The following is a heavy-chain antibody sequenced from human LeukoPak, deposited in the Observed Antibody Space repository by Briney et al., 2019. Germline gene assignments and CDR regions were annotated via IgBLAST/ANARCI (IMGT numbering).Heavy chain of an antibody. CDR3: ARVSCGGGTCYHSRGWFDA. V-gene: IGHV4-39*07. D-gene: IGHD2-15*01. CDR1: GGSVSSGSYY. CDR2: IYYSGST. Sequence: SETLSLTCTVSGGSVSSGSYYWGWIRQPPGKGLEWIGNIYYSGSTYHNPSLKSRVTISVVTSKNQFSLNLSSVTAADTAVYYCARVSCGGGTCYHSRGWFDAWGQGTLVTVSS. J-gene: IGHJ5*02.